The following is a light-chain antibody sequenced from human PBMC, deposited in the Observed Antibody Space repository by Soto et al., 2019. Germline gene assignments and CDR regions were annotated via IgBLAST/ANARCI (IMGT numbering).Light chain of an antibody. J-gene: IGKJ4*01. CDR2: GAS. CDR1: QSVSSSY. CDR3: QQYDTSSLT. Sequence: EIVLTQSPGTLSLSPGERATLSCRASQSVSSSYLDWYQQKPGQAPRLLIYGASNRATGIPDRFSGSGSGTDITLTISRLEPEDFAVYYCQQYDTSSLTFGGGTKVEIK. V-gene: IGKV3-20*01.